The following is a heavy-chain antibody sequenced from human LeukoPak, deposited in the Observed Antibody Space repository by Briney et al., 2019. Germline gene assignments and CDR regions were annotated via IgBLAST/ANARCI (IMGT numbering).Heavy chain of an antibody. J-gene: IGHJ6*03. CDR3: AREGLVGVGATRGCYYYYMDV. CDR2: TYYRSKWYN. D-gene: IGHD1-26*01. V-gene: IGHV6-1*01. CDR1: GDSISSNSAA. Sequence: SQTLSLTCAISGDSISSNSAAWNWIRQSPSRGLEWLGRTYYRSKWYNDYAVSVKSRITINPDTSKNQFSLQLNSVTPEDTAVYYCAREGLVGVGATRGCYYYYMDVWGKGTTVTVSS.